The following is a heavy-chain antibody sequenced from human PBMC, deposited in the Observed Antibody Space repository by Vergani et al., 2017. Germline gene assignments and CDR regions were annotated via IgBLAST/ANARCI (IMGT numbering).Heavy chain of an antibody. J-gene: IGHJ4*02. D-gene: IGHD1-26*01. CDR3: ARATGGSYYVGSSTPDY. CDR1: GYTFTGYY. CDR2: INPNSGGT. Sequence: QVQLVQSGAEVKKPGASVKVYCKASGYTFTGYYMHWVRQAPGQGLEWMGWINPNSGGTNYAQKFQGRVSMTRDTSISTVYMELSRLRSDDTAVYYCARATGGSYYVGSSTPDYWGQGTLVTVSS. V-gene: IGHV1-2*02.